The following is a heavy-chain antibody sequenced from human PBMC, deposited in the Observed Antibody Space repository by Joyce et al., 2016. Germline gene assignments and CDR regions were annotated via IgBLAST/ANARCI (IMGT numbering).Heavy chain of an antibody. CDR1: GGSISSGDYY. D-gene: IGHD3-3*01. Sequence: QVQLQESGPGLVKPSQTLSLTCTVSGGSISSGDYYWSWVRQSPGKGLEWIGYIYFSGRTHRNTSLKIRLTISADTSKNQFSLKVRSVTAADTAVYYCARGNGDFWSGYYNYFDYWGQGILVTVSS. CDR2: IYFSGRT. J-gene: IGHJ4*02. V-gene: IGHV4-30-4*01. CDR3: ARGNGDFWSGYYNYFDY.